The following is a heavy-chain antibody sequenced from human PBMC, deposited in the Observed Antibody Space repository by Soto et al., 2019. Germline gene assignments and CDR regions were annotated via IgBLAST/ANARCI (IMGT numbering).Heavy chain of an antibody. D-gene: IGHD6-13*01. J-gene: IGHJ4*02. Sequence: ASVKVSCKASGGTFSSYAISWVRQAPGQGLEWMGGIIPIFGTANYAQKFQGRVTITADKSTSTAYMELSSLRSEDTAVYYCARDRSSSWSKPTFFDYWGQGTLVTVSS. V-gene: IGHV1-69*06. CDR1: GGTFSSYA. CDR3: ARDRSSSWSKPTFFDY. CDR2: IIPIFGTA.